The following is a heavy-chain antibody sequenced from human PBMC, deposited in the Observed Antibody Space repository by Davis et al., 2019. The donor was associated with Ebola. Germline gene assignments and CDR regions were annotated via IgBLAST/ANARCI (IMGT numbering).Heavy chain of an antibody. CDR2: IYYSGST. V-gene: IGHV4-59*08. J-gene: IGHJ3*02. Sequence: PGGSLRLSCTVSGGSISSYYWSWIRQPPGKGLEWIGYIYYSGSTNYNPSLKSRVTISVDTSKNQFSLKLSSVTAADTAVYYCARQPDDAFDIWGQGTMVTVSS. CDR1: GGSISSYY. CDR3: ARQPDDAFDI.